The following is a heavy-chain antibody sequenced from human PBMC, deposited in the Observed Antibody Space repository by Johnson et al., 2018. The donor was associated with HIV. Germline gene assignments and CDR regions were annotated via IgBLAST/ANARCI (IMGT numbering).Heavy chain of an antibody. CDR2: ISSNGGST. Sequence: EVQLVESGGGLVQPGGSLRLSCAASGFTFSSYAMHWVRQAPGKGLEYFSAISSNGGSTYYANSVKGRFTISRENAKNSLYLQMNSLRAEDTAVYYCARESRTTVEWGAFDIWGQGTMVTVSS. CDR1: GFTFSSYA. J-gene: IGHJ3*02. V-gene: IGHV3-64*01. CDR3: ARESRTTVEWGAFDI. D-gene: IGHD1-26*01.